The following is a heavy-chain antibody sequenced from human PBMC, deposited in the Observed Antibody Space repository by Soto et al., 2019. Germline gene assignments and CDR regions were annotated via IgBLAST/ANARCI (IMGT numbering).Heavy chain of an antibody. V-gene: IGHV4-61*01. CDR3: ARGSGWYGPKFDY. CDR1: GGSVSSGSYY. Sequence: SATLSLTCTLSGGSVSSGSYYWSWIRQPPGKGLEWIGYIYYSGSTNYNPSLKSRVTISVDTSKNQFSLKLSSVTAADTAVYYCARGSGWYGPKFDYWGQGTLVTVSS. J-gene: IGHJ4*02. CDR2: IYYSGST. D-gene: IGHD6-19*01.